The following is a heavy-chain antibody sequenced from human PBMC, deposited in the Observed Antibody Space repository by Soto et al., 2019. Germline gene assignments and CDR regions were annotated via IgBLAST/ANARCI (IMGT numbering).Heavy chain of an antibody. J-gene: IGHJ4*02. CDR1: GFTFSNNV. CDR3: ALDKNPGPPDYFES. CDR2: MSHDGTIQ. Sequence: QEQLVESGGAVVQPGRSLRLSCTTSGFTFSNNVLHWVRQAPGKGLEWVAVMSHDGTIQIYAESVKGRFTISRDNSKNTLYLQMNSLRVEDTAMYYCALDKNPGPPDYFESWGQGTLVTVSS. V-gene: IGHV3-30-3*01.